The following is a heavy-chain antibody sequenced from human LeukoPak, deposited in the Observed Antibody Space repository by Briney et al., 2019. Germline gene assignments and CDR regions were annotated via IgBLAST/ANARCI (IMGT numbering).Heavy chain of an antibody. CDR1: GGTFSSYA. J-gene: IGHJ5*02. D-gene: IGHD2/OR15-2a*01. V-gene: IGHV1-69*04. CDR2: IIPILGIA. CDR3: AREAESRFDP. Sequence: GASVKVSCKASGGTFSSYAISWVRQAPGQGLEWKGRIIPILGIANYAQKFQGRVTITADKSTSTAYMELSNLRSEDTAVYYCAREAESRFDPWGQGTLVTVSS.